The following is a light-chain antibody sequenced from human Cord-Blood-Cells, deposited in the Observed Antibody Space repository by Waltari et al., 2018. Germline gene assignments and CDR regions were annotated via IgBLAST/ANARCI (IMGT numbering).Light chain of an antibody. CDR2: DAS. CDR3: QQRSNWPPA. Sequence: EIVLTQSPATLSLSPGERATLSCRASQSVSSYLAWYHQKPGQAPRPLIHDASNRATGIPARFSGSGSGTDFTLTISSLEPEDFAVYYCQQRSNWPPAFGGGTKVEIK. V-gene: IGKV3-11*01. CDR1: QSVSSY. J-gene: IGKJ4*01.